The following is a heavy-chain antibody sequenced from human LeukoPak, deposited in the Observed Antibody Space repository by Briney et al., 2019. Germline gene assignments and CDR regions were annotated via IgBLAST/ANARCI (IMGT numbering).Heavy chain of an antibody. Sequence: GGSLRLSCAASGFTFSSYAMGWVRQAPGKGLEWVSAISGSGGSTYYADSVKGRFTISRDNSKNTLYLQMNSLRAEDTAVYYCAKDRKYSSTSGAFDIWGQGTMVTVSS. CDR3: AKDRKYSSTSGAFDI. V-gene: IGHV3-23*01. CDR1: GFTFSSYA. CDR2: ISGSGGST. D-gene: IGHD6-6*01. J-gene: IGHJ3*02.